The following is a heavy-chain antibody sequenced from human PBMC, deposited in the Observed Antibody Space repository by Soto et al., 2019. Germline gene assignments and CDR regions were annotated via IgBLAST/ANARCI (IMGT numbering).Heavy chain of an antibody. CDR1: GYTFTSYG. CDR2: ISAYNGNT. Sequence: ASLKVSCKASGYTFTSYGISWVRQAPGQGLEWMGWISAYNGNTNYAQKLQGRVTMTTDTSTSTAYMELRSLRSDDTAMYYCARDRGYYDSSGFGAFDIWGQGTMVTVS. V-gene: IGHV1-18*04. D-gene: IGHD3-22*01. CDR3: ARDRGYYDSSGFGAFDI. J-gene: IGHJ3*02.